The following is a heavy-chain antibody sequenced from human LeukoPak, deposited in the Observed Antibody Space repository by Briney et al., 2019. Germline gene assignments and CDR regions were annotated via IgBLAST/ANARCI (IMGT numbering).Heavy chain of an antibody. Sequence: GGSLRLSCAASGFTFTTYAMSWVRQAPGKGLEWVSSISSSSSYIYYADSVKGRFTISRNNAKNSLYLQMNSLRAEDTAVYYCATNTAMVPYYYGMDVWGQGTTVTVSS. D-gene: IGHD5-18*01. J-gene: IGHJ6*02. V-gene: IGHV3-21*01. CDR2: ISSSSSYI. CDR3: ATNTAMVPYYYGMDV. CDR1: GFTFTTYA.